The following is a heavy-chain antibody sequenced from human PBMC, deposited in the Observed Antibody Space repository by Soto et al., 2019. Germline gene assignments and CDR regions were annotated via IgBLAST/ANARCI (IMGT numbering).Heavy chain of an antibody. CDR2: IYSGGYT. J-gene: IGHJ4*02. CDR3: ATRGGGGGY. V-gene: IGHV3-53*01. Sequence: EVQLVESGGGLIQPGGSLRLSCAVSGFTVSNNYMSWVRQAPGKGLEGVSVIYSGGYTAYGDSVKGRFTISRDNSKNTLYLQKNGRGAGDPAVFYGATRGGGGGYWGQGTLVTVSS. D-gene: IGHD3-10*01. CDR1: GFTVSNNY.